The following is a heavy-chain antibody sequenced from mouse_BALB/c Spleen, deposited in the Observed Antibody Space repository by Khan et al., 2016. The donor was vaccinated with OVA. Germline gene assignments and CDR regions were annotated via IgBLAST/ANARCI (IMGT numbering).Heavy chain of an antibody. D-gene: IGHD4-1*01. CDR3: TRRNWDVAWFAY. CDR2: IYPGNTDT. Sequence: EVQLQQSGTVLARPGASVKMSCKASGYTFTSYWMHWVKQRPGQGLEWIGDIYPGNTDTNYNQKFKGKAKLPAVTSTNTAYMELSSLTNEDSAVYYCTRRNWDVAWFAYGGQGTLVTSSA. CDR1: GYTFTSYW. V-gene: IGHV1-5*01. J-gene: IGHJ3*01.